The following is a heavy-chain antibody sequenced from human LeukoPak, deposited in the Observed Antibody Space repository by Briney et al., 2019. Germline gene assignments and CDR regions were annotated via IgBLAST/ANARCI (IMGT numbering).Heavy chain of an antibody. V-gene: IGHV3-20*04. D-gene: IGHD6-19*01. J-gene: IGHJ2*01. CDR1: GFTVEDYD. Sequence: GGSLILSCAASGFTVEDYDMSWVRQPPGKGLEWVSGIDRDGGSPGSADSVQGRVTISRDNAKNSVYLQMNSVRDEDTAFYYCARLSSGWHRRYFDLWGRGTLVTVSS. CDR3: ARLSSGWHRRYFDL. CDR2: IDRDGGSP.